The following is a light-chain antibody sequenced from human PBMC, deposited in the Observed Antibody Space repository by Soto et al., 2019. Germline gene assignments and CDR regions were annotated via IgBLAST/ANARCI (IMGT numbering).Light chain of an antibody. J-gene: IGLJ3*02. V-gene: IGLV1-44*01. Sequence: QSVLTQPPSASGTPGQKVNLVCSGRTSNIGSNSVNWYQQLPGTAPKLLIYSNNQRPSGVPDRFSGSKSGTSASLAISGLQSDDEADYYCAVWDDSLNGLWVFGGGTKLTVL. CDR1: TSNIGSNS. CDR2: SNN. CDR3: AVWDDSLNGLWV.